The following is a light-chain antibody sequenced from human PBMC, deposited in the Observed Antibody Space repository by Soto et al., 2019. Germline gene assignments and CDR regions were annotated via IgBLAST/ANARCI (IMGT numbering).Light chain of an antibody. J-gene: IGLJ1*01. V-gene: IGLV2-23*02. Sequence: QSVLTQPASVSGSPGQSITISCTGTSSDVGSYDLVSWYQQHPGKAPKLMIYDVTKRPSGVSNRFSGSKSGNTASLTISRLQAEDEADYYCCSYAGSLTYVFGPGTKLTVL. CDR2: DVT. CDR3: CSYAGSLTYV. CDR1: SSDVGSYDL.